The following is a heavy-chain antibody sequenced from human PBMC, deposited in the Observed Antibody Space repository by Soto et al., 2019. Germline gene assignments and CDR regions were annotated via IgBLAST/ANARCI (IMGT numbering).Heavy chain of an antibody. D-gene: IGHD6-13*01. V-gene: IGHV1-69*02. CDR3: ARIAAAGTAVDY. CDR1: GGTFSSYT. J-gene: IGHJ4*02. CDR2: IIPILGIA. Sequence: QVQLVQSGAEVKKPGSSVKVSCKASGGTFSSYTISWVRQAPGQGLEWMGRIIPILGIANYAQKFQGRVTSTADKSTSTAYMELSSLRSEDTAGYYCARIAAAGTAVDYWGQGTLVTVSS.